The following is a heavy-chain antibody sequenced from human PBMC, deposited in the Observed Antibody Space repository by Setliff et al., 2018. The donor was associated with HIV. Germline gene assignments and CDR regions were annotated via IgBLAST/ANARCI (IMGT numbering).Heavy chain of an antibody. D-gene: IGHD3-3*01. CDR2: ISPDGTRN. V-gene: IGHV3-7*03. CDR3: ARVLLITNAVYGVVSNRFDP. Sequence: PGGSLRLSCAASGFTFGNFWMHWVRQAPGKGLEWVASISPDGTRNHCVGSVKGRFTASRDNAKSSLYLQMNSLRAEDTAVYFCARVLLITNAVYGVVSNRFDPWGRGSQVTVSS. J-gene: IGHJ5*02. CDR1: GFTFGNFW.